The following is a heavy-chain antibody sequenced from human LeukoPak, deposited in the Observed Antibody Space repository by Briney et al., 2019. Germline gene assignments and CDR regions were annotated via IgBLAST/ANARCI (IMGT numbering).Heavy chain of an antibody. V-gene: IGHV1-2*02. Sequence: ASVKVSCKASGYXFSAYFIHWVRQAPGQGLEWMGWINPNSGGTNYAQNFQGRVTMTRDTSISTAYMDLSRLTSDDTAVYYCARVVGWFGGDFDSWGQGTLVTVSS. J-gene: IGHJ4*02. CDR3: ARVVGWFGGDFDS. CDR1: GYXFSAYF. D-gene: IGHD3-10*01. CDR2: INPNSGGT.